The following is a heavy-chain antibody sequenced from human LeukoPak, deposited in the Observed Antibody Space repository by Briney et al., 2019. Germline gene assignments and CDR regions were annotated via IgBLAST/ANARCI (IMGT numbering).Heavy chain of an antibody. CDR3: ARSLSSTGYYYYGMDV. CDR1: GGSISTYY. J-gene: IGHJ6*02. V-gene: IGHV4-59*08. D-gene: IGHD6-13*01. Sequence: SETLSLTCSVSGGSISTYYWSWIRQPPGKGLEWIGYIYYTGSTDYNPSLKSRVTISLDTSKDQFSLNLNSVTAADTAVYYSARSLSSTGYYYYGMDVWGQGTTVTVS. CDR2: IYYTGST.